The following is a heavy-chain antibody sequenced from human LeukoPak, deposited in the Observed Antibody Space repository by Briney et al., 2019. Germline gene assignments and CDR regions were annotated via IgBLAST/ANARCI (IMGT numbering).Heavy chain of an antibody. CDR1: GFTFSSYG. D-gene: IGHD1-26*01. CDR2: ISYDGSNK. Sequence: GRSLRLSCAASGFTFSSYGMDWVRQAPGKGLEWVAVISYDGSNKYYADSVKGRFTISRDNSKNTLYLQMNSLRAEDTAVYYCAKDRGGSYLGMGYFDYWGQGTLVTVSS. CDR3: AKDRGGSYLGMGYFDY. J-gene: IGHJ4*02. V-gene: IGHV3-30*18.